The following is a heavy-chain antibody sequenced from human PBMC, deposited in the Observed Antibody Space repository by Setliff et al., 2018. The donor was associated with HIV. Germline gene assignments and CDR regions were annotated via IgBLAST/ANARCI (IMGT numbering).Heavy chain of an antibody. Sequence: SVKVSCKASGYTFSSYTINWVRQAPGQGLEWMGRSIPILGIGNDEQAQKFKGRVTFTADKSTSTVYMELSSLRSEDTAVYYCARCGAGEWHLYMDVRGKGTAVTVSS. J-gene: IGHJ6*03. D-gene: IGHD3-16*01. CDR3: ARCGAGEWHLYMDV. CDR1: GYTFSSYT. CDR2: SIPILGIG. V-gene: IGHV1-69*02.